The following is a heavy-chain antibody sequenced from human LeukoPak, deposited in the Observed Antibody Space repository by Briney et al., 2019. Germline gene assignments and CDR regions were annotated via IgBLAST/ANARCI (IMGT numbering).Heavy chain of an antibody. CDR2: IYYRGST. CDR3: ARDGMAPGFDY. J-gene: IGHJ4*02. V-gene: IGHV4-39*07. D-gene: IGHD5-24*01. CDR1: GGSISSSYY. Sequence: SETLSLTCTVSGGSISSSYYWGWIRQPPGKGLEWIGSIYYRGSTYYNPSLKSRVTISVDTSKNQFSLKLSSVTAADTAVYYCARDGMAPGFDYWGQGTLVTVSS.